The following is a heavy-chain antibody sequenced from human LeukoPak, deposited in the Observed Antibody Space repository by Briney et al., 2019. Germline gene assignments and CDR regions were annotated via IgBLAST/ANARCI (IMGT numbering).Heavy chain of an antibody. V-gene: IGHV1-18*01. CDR3: ARVVGATTIIAFDI. J-gene: IGHJ3*02. CDR1: GYTFTSYG. D-gene: IGHD1-26*01. CDR2: ISAYNGNT. Sequence: GASVKVSCKASGYTFTSYGISWVRQAPGQGLEWMGWISAYNGNTNYAQKLQGRVTMTADTSTSTAYMELRSLRSDDTAVYYCARVVGATTIIAFDIWGQGTMVTVSS.